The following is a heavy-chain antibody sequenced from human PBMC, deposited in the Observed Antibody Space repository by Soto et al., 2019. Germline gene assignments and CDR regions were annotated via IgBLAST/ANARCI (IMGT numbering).Heavy chain of an antibody. CDR2: IYPGDSDT. V-gene: IGHV5-51*01. Sequence: HGDSLTISCKGSGYSFTSYWIVWVRQMPGKGLEWMGIIYPGDSDTRYSPSFQGQVTISADKSISTAYLQWSSLKASDTAMYYCAGFIAAAEAPDYWGQGTLVTVSS. D-gene: IGHD6-13*01. CDR1: GYSFTSYW. J-gene: IGHJ4*02. CDR3: AGFIAAAEAPDY.